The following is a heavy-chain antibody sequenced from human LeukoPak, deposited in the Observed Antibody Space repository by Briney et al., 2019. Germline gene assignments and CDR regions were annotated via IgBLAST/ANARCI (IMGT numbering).Heavy chain of an antibody. V-gene: IGHV1-18*04. CDR2: ISAYNGNT. CDR3: ARSLAAAGFDY. D-gene: IGHD6-13*01. J-gene: IGHJ4*02. Sequence: ASVKVSCKTSGYSFSNHGISWVRQAPGQGLEWMGWISAYNGNTNYAQKLQGRVTMTTDTSTSTAYMELRSLRSDDTAVYYCARSLAAAGFDYWGQGTLVTVSS. CDR1: GYSFSNHG.